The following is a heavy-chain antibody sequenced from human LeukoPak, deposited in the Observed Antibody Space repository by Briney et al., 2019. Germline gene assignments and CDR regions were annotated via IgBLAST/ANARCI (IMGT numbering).Heavy chain of an antibody. J-gene: IGHJ4*02. CDR1: GFTFSTYG. V-gene: IGHV3-30*02. CDR3: AKDVNRHSSPFDY. CDR2: IWYDGSNK. Sequence: HPGGSLRLSCAASGFTFSTYGMHWVRQAPGKGLEWVAVIWYDGSNKYYADSVKGRFTISRDNSKNTLYLQMSSLRAEDTGVYYCAKDVNRHSSPFDYWGQGTLVSAFS. D-gene: IGHD6-13*01.